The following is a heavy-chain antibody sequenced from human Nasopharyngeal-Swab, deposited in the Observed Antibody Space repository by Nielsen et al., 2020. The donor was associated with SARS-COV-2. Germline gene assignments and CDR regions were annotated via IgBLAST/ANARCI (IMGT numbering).Heavy chain of an antibody. CDR3: ARDKGYFDY. V-gene: IGHV1-46*01. Sequence: ASVKVSCKVSGYTLTELSMHWVRQAPGKGLEWMGIINPSGGSTSYAQKFQGRVTMTRDTSTSTVYMELSSLRSEDTAVYYCARDKGYFDYWGQGTLVTVSS. J-gene: IGHJ4*02. CDR1: GYTLTELS. CDR2: INPSGGST.